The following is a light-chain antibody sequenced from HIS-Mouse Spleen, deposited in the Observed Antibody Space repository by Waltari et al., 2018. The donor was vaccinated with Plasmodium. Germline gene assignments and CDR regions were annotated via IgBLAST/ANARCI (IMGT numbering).Light chain of an antibody. CDR1: QSVSSSY. V-gene: IGKV3-20*01. CDR2: GAS. Sequence: ETVLTQSPGTLSLSPGERATLPCRASQSVSSSYLAWYQQKPGQAPRLLIYGASSRASGIPDRFSGSGSGTDFTLTISTLEPEDFAVYYCQQYGSSYTFGQGTKLEIK. CDR3: QQYGSSYT. J-gene: IGKJ2*01.